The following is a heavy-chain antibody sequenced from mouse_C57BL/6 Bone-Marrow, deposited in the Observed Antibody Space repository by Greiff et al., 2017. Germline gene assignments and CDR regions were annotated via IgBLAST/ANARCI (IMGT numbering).Heavy chain of an antibody. CDR3: ARGAY. CDR1: GYAFSSYW. CDR2: IFPGDGDT. V-gene: IGHV1-80*01. Sequence: VKLQESGAELVKPGASVKISCKASGYAFSSYWMNWVKQRPGKGLEWIGQIFPGDGDTNYNGKFKGKATLTAYKSSSAAYMQLRSLPSEDSAVYFCARGAYWGRGTLVTVSA. J-gene: IGHJ3*01.